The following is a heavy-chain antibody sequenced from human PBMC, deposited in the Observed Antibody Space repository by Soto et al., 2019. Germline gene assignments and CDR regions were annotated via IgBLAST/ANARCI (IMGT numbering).Heavy chain of an antibody. D-gene: IGHD1-26*01. CDR3: ARATGGPEIHAFDI. CDR2: IGGSGVST. Sequence: HPGGSLRLSCAASGFTFSSYAMNWVRQAPGKGLEWVSTIGGSGVSTDYAESVKGRFTISRDNSKNTLYLQMNNMRAEDTAVYYCARATGGPEIHAFDIWGQGTMVTVSS. CDR1: GFTFSSYA. V-gene: IGHV3-23*01. J-gene: IGHJ3*02.